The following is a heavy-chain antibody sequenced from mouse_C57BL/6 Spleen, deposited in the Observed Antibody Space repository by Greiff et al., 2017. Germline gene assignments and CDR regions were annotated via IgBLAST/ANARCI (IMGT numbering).Heavy chain of an antibody. V-gene: IGHV1-75*01. CDR1: GFTLTDYY. D-gene: IGHD1-1*01. Sequence: QVQLQQSGPELVKPGASVKISCKASGFTLTDYYINWVKQRPGQGLEWIGWIFPGSGSTYYNEKFKGKATLTADTSSSTAYMLPSSLTSEDSAVFSCARWGSLVGSSSYFDYWGQGTTLTVSS. CDR3: ARWGSLVGSSSYFDY. J-gene: IGHJ2*01. CDR2: IFPGSGST.